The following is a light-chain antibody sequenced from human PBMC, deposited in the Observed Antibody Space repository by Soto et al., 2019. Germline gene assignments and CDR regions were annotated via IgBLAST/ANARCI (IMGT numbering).Light chain of an antibody. CDR3: QQYNNWPQGT. Sequence: EIVLTQSPGTLSLSPGERATLSCRASQSVSSSYLAWYQQKPGQAPRLLIYGASSRATGIPARFSGSGSGTDFTLTISSLQSEDFAVYYCQQYNNWPQGTFGQGTKVDI. CDR1: QSVSSSY. V-gene: IGKV3-20*01. J-gene: IGKJ1*01. CDR2: GAS.